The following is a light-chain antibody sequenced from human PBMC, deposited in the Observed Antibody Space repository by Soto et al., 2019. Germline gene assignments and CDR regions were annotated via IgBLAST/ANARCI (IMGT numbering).Light chain of an antibody. J-gene: IGKJ1*01. Sequence: DIQMTQSPSTLSASVGDRVTITCRASQSISSWLAWYQQKPGKAPKLLIYAASSLQGGVPSRFSGSGSGTDFTLTITSLQLEDFATYYCQQSYNTPRTFGQGTEVEVK. CDR1: QSISSW. CDR3: QQSYNTPRT. CDR2: AAS. V-gene: IGKV1-39*01.